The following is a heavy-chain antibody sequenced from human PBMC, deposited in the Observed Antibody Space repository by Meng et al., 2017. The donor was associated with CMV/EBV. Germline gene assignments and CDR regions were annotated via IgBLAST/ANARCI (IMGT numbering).Heavy chain of an antibody. CDR3: ARDGAYITGTTSYYYGMDV. J-gene: IGHJ6*02. D-gene: IGHD1-20*01. CDR1: GFTFSDYY. CDR2: ISSSGSTI. Sequence: LTLTCAASGFTFSDYYMSWIRQAPGKGLEWVSHISSSGSTIYYADSVKGRFTISRDNAKNSLYLQMNSLRAEDTAVYYCARDGAYITGTTSYYYGMDVWGQGTTVTVSS. V-gene: IGHV3-11*01.